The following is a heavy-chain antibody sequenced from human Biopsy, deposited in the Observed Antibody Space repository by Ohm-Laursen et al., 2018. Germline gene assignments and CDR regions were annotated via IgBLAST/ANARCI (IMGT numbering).Heavy chain of an antibody. J-gene: IGHJ1*01. D-gene: IGHD4-23*01. V-gene: IGHV4-59*11. CDR2: ISHTGYT. CDR1: GGSFTGHY. CDR3: ARGSNEYGGLYFPH. Sequence: GTPSLTCTVSGGSFTGHYWTWIRQPPGKGLEWIGHISHTGYTSYKSSLKSRVTISLDTSRKHFSLRLTSLAAADTAVYYCARGSNEYGGLYFPHWGQGTLVTVSS.